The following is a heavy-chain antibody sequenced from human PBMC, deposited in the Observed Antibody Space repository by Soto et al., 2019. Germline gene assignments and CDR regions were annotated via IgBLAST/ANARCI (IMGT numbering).Heavy chain of an antibody. J-gene: IGHJ4*02. CDR3: ALLNTRGYYFDY. V-gene: IGHV2-5*01. CDR2: VYCNDDK. Sequence: SGLPLANPTKPFTLPCNLSDFSLSTSQRGVGWMRQPQGKALEWLAHVYCNDDKYYSLSLKSRLTISKDTCKSQVLLTMTNMDPMDTSTYYCALLNTRGYYFDYWGQGALVTVSS. CDR1: DFSLSTSQRG.